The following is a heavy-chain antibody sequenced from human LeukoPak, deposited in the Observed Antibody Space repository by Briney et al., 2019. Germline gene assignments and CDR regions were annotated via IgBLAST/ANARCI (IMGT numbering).Heavy chain of an antibody. V-gene: IGHV3-21*01. CDR2: IGSSSSYI. J-gene: IGHJ4*02. D-gene: IGHD5-24*01. CDR3: AKDPLSRVPFDY. CDR1: GFTFSSYS. Sequence: PGGSLRLSCAASGFTFSSYSMNWVRQAPGRGLEWVSSIGSSSSYIYYADSVKGRITISRDNAKNSLYLQMNSLRAEDTAVYYCAKDPLSRVPFDYWGQGTLVTVSS.